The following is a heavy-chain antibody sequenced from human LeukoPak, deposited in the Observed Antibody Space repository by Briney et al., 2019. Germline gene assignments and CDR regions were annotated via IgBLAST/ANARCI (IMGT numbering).Heavy chain of an antibody. V-gene: IGHV3-30*04. CDR1: GFTFSSYA. D-gene: IGHD6-19*01. CDR2: ISYDGSNK. CDR3: ARGNSSGWYYFDY. J-gene: IGHJ4*02. Sequence: GGSLRLSCAASGFTFSSYAMSWVRPAPGKGLEWVAVISYDGSNKYYADSVKGRFTISRDNSKNTLYLQMNSLRAEDTAVYYCARGNSSGWYYFDYWGQGTLVTVSS.